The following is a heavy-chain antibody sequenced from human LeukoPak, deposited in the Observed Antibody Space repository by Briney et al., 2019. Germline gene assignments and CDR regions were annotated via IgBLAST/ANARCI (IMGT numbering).Heavy chain of an antibody. CDR1: GDSISSGGYY. CDR3: ARGAVSDYYYYMDV. CDR2: IYYSGST. J-gene: IGHJ6*03. D-gene: IGHD2-8*01. Sequence: SETLSLTCTFSGDSISSGGYYWSWIRQHPGKGLEWIGYIYYSGSTYYNPSLKSRVTISVDTSKNQFSLKLSSVTAADTAVYYCARGAVSDYYYYMDVWGKGTTVAVSS. V-gene: IGHV4-31*03.